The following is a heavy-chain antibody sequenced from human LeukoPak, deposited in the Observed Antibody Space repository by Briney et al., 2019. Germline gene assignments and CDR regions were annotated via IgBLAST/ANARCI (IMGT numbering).Heavy chain of an antibody. J-gene: IGHJ5*02. CDR2: INPSGGST. Sequence: GPSVKLSCKASVYTFTSYDINWGRQAPGQGLEWMGIINPSGGSTSYARKFQGRVTMTRDMSTSTVYMELSSLRSEDTAVYYCARQDNFIVLMTSMLILDPWGQGTLVTVSS. V-gene: IGHV1-46*01. D-gene: IGHD2-8*01. CDR1: VYTFTSYD. CDR3: ARQDNFIVLMTSMLILDP.